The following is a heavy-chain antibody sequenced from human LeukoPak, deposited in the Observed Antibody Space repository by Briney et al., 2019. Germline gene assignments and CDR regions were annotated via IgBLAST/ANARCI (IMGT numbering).Heavy chain of an antibody. CDR2: IYYSGST. J-gene: IGHJ4*02. Sequence: PSETLSLTCTASGGSISSYYWNWIRQPPGKGLEWIGYIYYSGSTNYNPSLKSRVTISVDTSKNQFSLKLSSVTAADTAVYYCARGLYYGSGSYYFDYWGQGTLVTVSS. CDR1: GGSISSYY. D-gene: IGHD3-10*01. V-gene: IGHV4-59*01. CDR3: ARGLYYGSGSYYFDY.